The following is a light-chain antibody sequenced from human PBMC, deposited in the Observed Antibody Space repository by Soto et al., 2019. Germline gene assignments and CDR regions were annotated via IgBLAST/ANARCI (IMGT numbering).Light chain of an antibody. CDR3: QQYNNWWT. CDR2: GAS. CDR1: QSICSD. Sequence: EIGMTQSPAILSVSPGERASLSCRASQSICSDLAWYQQKPGQPPRLLIYGASTRATGFPARFSGSGSGTEFTLTISSLQSEDFAVYYCQQYNNWWTFGQGTK. V-gene: IGKV3-15*01. J-gene: IGKJ1*01.